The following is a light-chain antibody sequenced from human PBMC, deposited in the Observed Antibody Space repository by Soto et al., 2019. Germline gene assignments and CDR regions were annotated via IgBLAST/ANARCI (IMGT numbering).Light chain of an antibody. CDR2: GAS. Sequence: EIVLTQSPGTLSLSPGERATLSCRASQSVSSNYVAWYQRKPGLSPRLLIYGASSRATDIPSRVSGSGSGTDATRTITRLEAEECAVYYWQQDGSSPPTLGHGTKVEVK. J-gene: IGKJ1*01. CDR1: QSVSSNY. CDR3: QQDGSSPPT. V-gene: IGKV3-20*01.